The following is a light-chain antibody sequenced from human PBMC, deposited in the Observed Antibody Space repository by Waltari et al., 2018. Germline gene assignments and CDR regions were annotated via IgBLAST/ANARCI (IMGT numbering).Light chain of an antibody. CDR2: GAS. CDR3: QHYVRLPVT. V-gene: IGKV3-20*01. J-gene: IGKJ1*01. Sequence: EIVLPQSPGTLSLSPGERATLSCRASESVGRTLAWYQQKPGQAPRLLIYGASSRASGIADRFSGSGSGTDFSLTISRLEPEDFAVYYCQHYVRLPVTFGQGTKVDIK. CDR1: ESVGRT.